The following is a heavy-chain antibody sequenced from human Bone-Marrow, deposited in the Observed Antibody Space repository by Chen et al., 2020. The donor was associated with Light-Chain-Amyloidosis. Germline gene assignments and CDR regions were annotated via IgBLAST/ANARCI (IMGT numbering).Heavy chain of an antibody. CDR1: GYTFPNYW. CDR2: IYPDDSDA. D-gene: IGHD5-12*01. V-gene: IGHV5-51*01. J-gene: IGHJ4*02. Sequence: ELQLEPSGPEVKKRGESLKISCKGSGYTFPNYWIGWVRQMPGKGLEWMGVIYPDDSDARYSPSFEGQVTISADKSITTAYLQWRSLKASDTAMYYCARRRDGYNFDYWGQGTMVTVSS. CDR3: ARRRDGYNFDY.